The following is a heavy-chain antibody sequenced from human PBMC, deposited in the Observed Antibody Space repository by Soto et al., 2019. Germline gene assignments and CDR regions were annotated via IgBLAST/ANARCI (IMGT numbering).Heavy chain of an antibody. V-gene: IGHV3-23*01. CDR3: AKADGDYDYYYYGMDV. D-gene: IGHD4-17*01. CDR2: ISGSGGST. CDR1: GFTFSSYA. Sequence: EVQLLESGGGLVQPGGSLRLSCAASGFTFSSYAMSWVRQAPGKGLEWVSAISGSGGSTYYADSVKGRFTISRDNSKNTLYLQMNSLRAEDTAVYYCAKADGDYDYYYYGMDVWGQGTTVTVSS. J-gene: IGHJ6*02.